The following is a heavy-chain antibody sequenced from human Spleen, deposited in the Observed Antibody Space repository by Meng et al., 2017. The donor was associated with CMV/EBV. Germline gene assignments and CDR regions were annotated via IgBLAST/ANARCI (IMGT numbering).Heavy chain of an antibody. CDR2: IRSKAYGGTT. D-gene: IGHD6-13*01. Sequence: GESLKISCTASGFTFGDNAMSWVRQAPGKGLEWVGFIRSKAYGGTTEYAASVKGRFTMSRDDSKSIAYLQMNSLKTEDTAVYYCTRGVGAAAGIYYYYYGMDVWGQGTTVTVSS. CDR3: TRGVGAAAGIYYYYYGMDV. CDR1: GFTFGDNA. V-gene: IGHV3-49*04. J-gene: IGHJ6*02.